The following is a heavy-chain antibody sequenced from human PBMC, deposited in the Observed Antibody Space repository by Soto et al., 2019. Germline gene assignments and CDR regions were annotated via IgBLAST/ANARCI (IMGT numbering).Heavy chain of an antibody. D-gene: IGHD3-3*01. Sequence: NPSETLSLTCAVYGGSFSGYYWSWIRQPPGKGLEWIGEINHSGSTNYNPSLKSRVTISVDTSKNQFSLKLSSVTAADTAVYYCARGASVLRFLEWLSQAGYFDYWGQGTLVTVS. J-gene: IGHJ4*02. CDR3: ARGASVLRFLEWLSQAGYFDY. CDR1: GGSFSGYY. V-gene: IGHV4-34*01. CDR2: INHSGST.